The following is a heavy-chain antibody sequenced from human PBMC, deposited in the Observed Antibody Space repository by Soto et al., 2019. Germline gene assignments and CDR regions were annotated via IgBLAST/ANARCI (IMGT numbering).Heavy chain of an antibody. CDR2: ISPYNDDT. CDR3: ARGGYYDSSGSRNYHYYGMDV. Sequence: GASVKVSCKASGYTFNSYGISWVRQAPGQGLEWLGWISPYNDDTKYAQRLQGRVTMSIDTSSRTAYMHLRSLRSDDTAVYFCARGGYYDSSGSRNYHYYGMDVWGQGTTVTVSS. V-gene: IGHV1-18*01. J-gene: IGHJ6*02. D-gene: IGHD3-22*01. CDR1: GYTFNSYG.